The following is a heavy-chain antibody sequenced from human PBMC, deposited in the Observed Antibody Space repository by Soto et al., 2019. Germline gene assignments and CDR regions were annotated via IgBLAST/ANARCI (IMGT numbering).Heavy chain of an antibody. CDR3: AKDIGSCSGGSCYSGRIAQNYMDV. Sequence: GGSLRLSCAASGFTFDDYAMHWVRQAPWKGLEWVSGISWNSGSIGYADSVKGRFTISRDNAKNSLYLQMNSLRAEDTALYYCAKDIGSCSGGSCYSGRIAQNYMDVSGKGTTVTVS. CDR2: ISWNSGSI. CDR1: GFTFDDYA. D-gene: IGHD2-15*01. J-gene: IGHJ6*03. V-gene: IGHV3-9*01.